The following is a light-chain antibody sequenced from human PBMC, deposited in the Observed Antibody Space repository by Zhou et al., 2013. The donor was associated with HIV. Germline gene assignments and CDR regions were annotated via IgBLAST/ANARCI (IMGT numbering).Light chain of an antibody. Sequence: DYVMTQSPVSLPVTLGQPASISCRSYQSLVHSDGNTYLGWFQQRPGQSPRRLIYHVSNRDSGVPDRFSGSGSGTDFTLKISRVEAEDVAVYYCMQATDWPQRTFGQGTKVEIK. CDR1: QSLVHSDGNTY. J-gene: IGKJ1*01. CDR2: HVS. V-gene: IGKV2-30*02. CDR3: MQATDWPQRT.